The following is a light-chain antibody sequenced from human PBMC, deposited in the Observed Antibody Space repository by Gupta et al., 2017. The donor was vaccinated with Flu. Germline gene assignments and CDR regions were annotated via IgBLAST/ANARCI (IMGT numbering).Light chain of an antibody. CDR2: SNN. CDR3: AAWDDSLNGWV. CDR1: TSNIGSNI. V-gene: IGLV1-44*01. J-gene: IGLJ3*02. Sequence: QSVLTQPPSASGTPGQRVTISCSGGTSNIGSNIVSWFQQPPGTAPRLVIYSNNERPSGVPDRFSGSKSGTSASLAISGLQSEDEADFYCAAWDDSLNGWVFGGGTKLTVL.